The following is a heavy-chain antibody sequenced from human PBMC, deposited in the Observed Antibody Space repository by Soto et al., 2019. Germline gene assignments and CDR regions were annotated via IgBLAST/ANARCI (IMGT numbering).Heavy chain of an antibody. CDR1: GGSFSGYY. V-gene: IGHV4-34*01. D-gene: IGHD2-8*02. Sequence: SETLSLTCAVYGGSFSGYYWSWIRQPPGKGLEWIGEINHSGSTNYNPSLKSRVTISVDTSKNQFSLKLSSVTAADTAVYYCARDKITGLFDYWGQGTLVTVAS. J-gene: IGHJ4*02. CDR2: INHSGST. CDR3: ARDKITGLFDY.